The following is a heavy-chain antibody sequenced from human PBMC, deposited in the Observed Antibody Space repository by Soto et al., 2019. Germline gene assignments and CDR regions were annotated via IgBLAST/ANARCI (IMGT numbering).Heavy chain of an antibody. J-gene: IGHJ4*02. CDR2: MTGDGRTT. Sequence: GGSLRLACAASGFTFGDYWMHWVRQPPGKGPEWVSRMTGDGRTTQYADSVKGRFTASRDNAKSTLYLQMNSLRAEDTAVYYCATAEVDYWGPGTLVTVSS. CDR1: GFTFGDYW. CDR3: ATAEVDY. V-gene: IGHV3-74*03.